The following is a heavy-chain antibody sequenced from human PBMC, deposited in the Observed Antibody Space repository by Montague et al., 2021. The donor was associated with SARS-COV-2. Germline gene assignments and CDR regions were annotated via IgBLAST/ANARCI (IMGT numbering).Heavy chain of an antibody. V-gene: IGHV4-39*01. J-gene: IGHJ4*02. CDR3: ARLGYYYDSSGMADY. D-gene: IGHD3-22*01. CDR1: GGSISSNSCY. CDR2: NYYSGST. Sequence: SETLSLTCTVSGGSISSNSCYWGWNPQPPGKGLAWIGSNYYSGSTYYNPSLKSPVTISVDTSKNQFSLKLSSVTAADTAVYYCARLGYYYDSSGMADYWGQGTLVTVSS.